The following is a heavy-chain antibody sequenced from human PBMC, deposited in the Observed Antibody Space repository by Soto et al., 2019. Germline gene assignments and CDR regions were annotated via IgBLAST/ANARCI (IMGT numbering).Heavy chain of an antibody. D-gene: IGHD3-10*01. J-gene: IGHJ6*03. CDR2: GGSGGSR. CDR1: GFTFSTYG. Sequence: DVQLLESGGGLVQWGGSLRLSCVTSGFTFSTYGMTWVRQAPGKGLEWVSYGGSGGSRSYAESVKGRFTISRDNSKNTLSLEINSLRAEDTATYYCVKFRGRAYPYYYMDVWSKGTTVTVSS. V-gene: IGHV3-23*01. CDR3: VKFRGRAYPYYYMDV.